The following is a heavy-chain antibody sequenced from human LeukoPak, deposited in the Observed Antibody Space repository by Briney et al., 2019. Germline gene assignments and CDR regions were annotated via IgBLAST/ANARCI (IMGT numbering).Heavy chain of an antibody. CDR3: AKDTTMIVTNNWFDP. D-gene: IGHD3-22*01. Sequence: PGGSLRLSYAASGFTFSSYAMSWVRQAPGKGLEWVSAISGSGGSTYYADSVKGRFTISRDNSKNTLYLQMNSLRAEDTAVYYCAKDTTMIVTNNWFDPWGQGTLVTVSS. CDR2: ISGSGGST. CDR1: GFTFSSYA. J-gene: IGHJ5*02. V-gene: IGHV3-23*01.